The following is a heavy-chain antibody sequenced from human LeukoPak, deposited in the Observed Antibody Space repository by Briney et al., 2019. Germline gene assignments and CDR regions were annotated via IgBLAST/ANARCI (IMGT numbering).Heavy chain of an antibody. V-gene: IGHV4-34*01. CDR3: AGYDILTGLWD. J-gene: IGHJ4*02. CDR1: GGSLSGYS. CDR2: INHSGST. D-gene: IGHD3-9*01. Sequence: SETLSLTCAVYGGSLSGYSWSWIRQPPGKGLEWIGEINHSGSTNYNPSLKSRVTISVDTSKNQFSLKLNSVTAADTAVYYCAGYDILTGLWDWDQGALVTVSS.